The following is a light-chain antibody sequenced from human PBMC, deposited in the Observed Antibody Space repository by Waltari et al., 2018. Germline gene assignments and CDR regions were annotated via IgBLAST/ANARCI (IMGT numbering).Light chain of an antibody. J-gene: IGKJ5*01. CDR2: KAS. V-gene: IGKV1-5*03. CDR1: QSINIW. Sequence: DIQMTQSPSTLSASVGDRVTITCRASQSINIWLAWYQQKPGKAPKLLMDKASNLASGVPSRFSGSGSGTEFTLTINSLQPDDFATYYCQQYYTFSVTFGQGTLLDIK. CDR3: QQYYTFSVT.